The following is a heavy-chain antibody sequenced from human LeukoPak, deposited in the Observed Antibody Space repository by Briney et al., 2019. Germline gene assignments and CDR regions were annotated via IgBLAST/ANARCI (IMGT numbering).Heavy chain of an antibody. D-gene: IGHD5-18*01. V-gene: IGHV1-2*02. Sequence: GASVKVSCKASGGTFSSYAISWVRQAPGQGLEWMGWINPNSGGTNYAQKFQGRVTMTRDTSISTAYMELSRLRSDDTAVYYCARNKGEDTAMVFDYWGQGTLVTVSS. J-gene: IGHJ4*02. CDR2: INPNSGGT. CDR1: GGTFSSYA. CDR3: ARNKGEDTAMVFDY.